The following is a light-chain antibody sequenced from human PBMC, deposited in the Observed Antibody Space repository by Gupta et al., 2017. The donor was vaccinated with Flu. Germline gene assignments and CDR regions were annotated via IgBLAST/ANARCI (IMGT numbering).Light chain of an antibody. Sequence: GQTARITGEGNNVGSKDVHWYQPKPGPAPMLLGYNERGRPSGIPERISGSNSGTTATLTISRVEAGEEADYYWQVSAISSDHGVFGGGTKLTVL. CDR3: QVSAISSDHGV. CDR2: NER. V-gene: IGLV3-21*02. CDR1: NVGSKD. J-gene: IGLJ3*02.